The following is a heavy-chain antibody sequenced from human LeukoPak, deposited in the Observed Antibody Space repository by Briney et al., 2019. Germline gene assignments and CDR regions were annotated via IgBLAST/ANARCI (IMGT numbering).Heavy chain of an antibody. V-gene: IGHV4-59*01. Sequence: PSETLSLTCTVSGGSISSYYWSWIRQPPGKGLEWIGYISYSGSTNYNPSLKSRVTISVDTSKNQVSLKLRSVTAADTAVYYCARQSSGFFGSDYWGQGTLVTVSS. CDR1: GGSISSYY. J-gene: IGHJ4*02. D-gene: IGHD3-10*01. CDR3: ARQSSGFFGSDY. CDR2: ISYSGST.